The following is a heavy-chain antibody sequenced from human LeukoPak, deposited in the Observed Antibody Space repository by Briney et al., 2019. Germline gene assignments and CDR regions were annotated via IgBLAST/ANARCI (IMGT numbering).Heavy chain of an antibody. CDR1: GFSFDAYT. Sequence: RGSLRLSCAASGFSFDAYTMNWIRQAPGRGLEWVSSISGSGLYIFYADSMKGRFTVSRDNAKNSLYLQMHSLKAEDTSVYFCARGSYSSSWFEKYYFDSWGQGTLVTVSA. J-gene: IGHJ4*02. D-gene: IGHD6-13*01. CDR3: ARGSYSSSWFEKYYFDS. V-gene: IGHV3-21*03. CDR2: ISGSGLYI.